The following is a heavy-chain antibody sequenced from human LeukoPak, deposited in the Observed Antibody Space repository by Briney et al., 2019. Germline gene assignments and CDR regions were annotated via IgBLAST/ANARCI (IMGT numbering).Heavy chain of an antibody. Sequence: GGSLRLSCAASGFTFSGYAMSWVRQAPGKGLEWVSAISGSGGSTYYADSVKGRFTISRDNSKNTLYLQMNSLRAEDTAVYYCAKDRPEFVAYSSGWGYDYWGQGTLVTVSS. V-gene: IGHV3-23*01. CDR1: GFTFSGYA. CDR2: ISGSGGST. J-gene: IGHJ4*02. CDR3: AKDRPEFVAYSSGWGYDY. D-gene: IGHD6-19*01.